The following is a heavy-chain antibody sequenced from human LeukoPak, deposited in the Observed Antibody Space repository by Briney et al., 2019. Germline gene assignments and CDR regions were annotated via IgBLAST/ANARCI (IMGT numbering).Heavy chain of an antibody. D-gene: IGHD7-27*01. V-gene: IGHV3-23*01. CDR1: GFTFSNHG. CDR2: VSPPGGGT. J-gene: IGHJ4*02. CDR3: ARDLAWGAFDY. Sequence: GGTLRLSCAASGFTFSNHGMNWVRPAPGKGLEWLSGVSPPGGGTYYADSVKGRFTISRDDSKNTLSLQMNSLRVEDTAVYYCARDLAWGAFDYWGQGTLVTVSS.